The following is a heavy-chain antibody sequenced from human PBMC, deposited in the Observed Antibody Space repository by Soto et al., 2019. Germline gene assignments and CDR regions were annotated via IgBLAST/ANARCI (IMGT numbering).Heavy chain of an antibody. V-gene: IGHV3-9*01. D-gene: IGHD2-15*01. CDR3: AKDIEDIVVVVAATTGFDY. J-gene: IGHJ4*02. CDR2: ISWNSGSI. Sequence: GGSLRLSCAASGFTFDDYAMHWVRQAPGKGLEWVSGISWNSGSIGYADSVKGRFTISRDNAKNSLYLQMNSLRAEDTALYYCAKDIEDIVVVVAATTGFDYWGQGTLVTVSS. CDR1: GFTFDDYA.